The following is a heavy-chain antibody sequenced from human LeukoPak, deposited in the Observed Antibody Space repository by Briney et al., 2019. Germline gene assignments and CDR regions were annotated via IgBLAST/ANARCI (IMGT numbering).Heavy chain of an antibody. V-gene: IGHV4-59*01. CDR2: IYYSGST. D-gene: IGHD3-22*01. J-gene: IGHJ3*02. CDR1: GGSTISYY. Sequence: PSETLSLTSTVAGGSTISYYWSWILHHPREGLQWSGYIYYSGSTNYNNSLKSRVTISVDTSKNQFCLKLSAVTAADTAGYYCARVVVNYDAFDIWGQGTMVTVSS. CDR3: ARVVVNYDAFDI.